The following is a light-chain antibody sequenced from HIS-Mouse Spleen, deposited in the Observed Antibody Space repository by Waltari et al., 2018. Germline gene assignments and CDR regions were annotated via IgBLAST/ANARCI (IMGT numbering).Light chain of an antibody. CDR3: QVWDSSTVV. J-gene: IGLJ2*01. CDR2: RGS. V-gene: IGLV3-9*01. CDR1: NLGSKN. Sequence: SYELTQPLSVSVSLGQTARITCGGNNLGSKNVHWYQQKPGQAPVLDIDRGSNRPSGIPERFPGSNSGNPATLTISRAQAGDEADYYCQVWDSSTVVFGGGTKLTVL.